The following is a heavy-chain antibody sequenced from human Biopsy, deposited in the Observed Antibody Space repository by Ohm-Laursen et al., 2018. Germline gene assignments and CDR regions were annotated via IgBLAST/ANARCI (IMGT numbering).Heavy chain of an antibody. CDR1: GFSFSDYY. J-gene: IGHJ2*01. D-gene: IGHD4/OR15-4a*01. CDR2: ISSSGRTM. V-gene: IGHV3-11*01. Sequence: SLRLSCAASGFSFSDYYMIWVRQAPGKGLEWVSYISSSGRTMYYADSVKGRFTISRDNANKSLYLQLNSLRVDDTAVYYCAKDRRTMRIWYFDLWGRGTLVTVSS. CDR3: AKDRRTMRIWYFDL.